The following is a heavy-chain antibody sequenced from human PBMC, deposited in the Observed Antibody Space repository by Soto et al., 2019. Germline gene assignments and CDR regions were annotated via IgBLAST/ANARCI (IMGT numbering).Heavy chain of an antibody. V-gene: IGHV4-31*03. CDR1: CGYISSGGYY. CDR2: IYYSGRT. D-gene: IGHD3-22*01. Sequence: TVSLTCTVSCGYISSGGYYWSWIRPHPGKGLEWFGYIYYSGRTYSNPSLKSRVTLSVDTSKNQFSLKLSSLTAADTAVYYCAIDRMYYDSSGPFDYWGQGTLVTVSP. J-gene: IGHJ4*02. CDR3: AIDRMYYDSSGPFDY.